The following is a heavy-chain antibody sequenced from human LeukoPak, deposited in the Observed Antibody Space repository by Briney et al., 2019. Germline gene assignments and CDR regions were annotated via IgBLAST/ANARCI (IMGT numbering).Heavy chain of an antibody. D-gene: IGHD1-26*01. J-gene: IGHJ4*02. V-gene: IGHV3-49*02. CDR3: TRERGGSYHRNIDY. Sequence: WIRQPPGKGLEWVGFIRSKAYGGTTEYATSVKGRFTISRDDSKSIAYLQMNSLKTEDTAVYYCTRERGGSYHRNIDYWGQGTLVTVSS. CDR2: IRSKAYGGTT.